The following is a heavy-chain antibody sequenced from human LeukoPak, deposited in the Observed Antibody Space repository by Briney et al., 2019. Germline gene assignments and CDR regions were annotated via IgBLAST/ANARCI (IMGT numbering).Heavy chain of an antibody. V-gene: IGHV3-21*01. D-gene: IGHD6-13*01. CDR2: ISSNSSYI. CDR1: GFTFSSYS. CDR3: ARPLAAAGPGNWFDP. Sequence: GGSLRLSCAPSGFTFSSYSMNWVRQAPGKGLEWVSSISSNSSYIYYADSVKGRFTISRDNAKNSLSLQMNSPRAQETAVYDCARPLAAAGPGNWFDPWGRGTLVTVSS. J-gene: IGHJ5*02.